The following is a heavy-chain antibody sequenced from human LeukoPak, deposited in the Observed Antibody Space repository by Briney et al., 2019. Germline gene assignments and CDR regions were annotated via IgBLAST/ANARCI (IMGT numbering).Heavy chain of an antibody. CDR1: GFTFSSYG. J-gene: IGHJ4*02. CDR2: IR. Sequence: GGSLRLSCAASGFTFSSYGMHWVRQAPGKGLEWVAFIRYADSVKGRFTISRDNSKNTLYLQMNSPRAEDTAVYYCAKEVTVDSYFDYWGQGTLVTVSS. CDR3: AKEVTVDSYFDY. D-gene: IGHD5-18*01. V-gene: IGHV3-30*02.